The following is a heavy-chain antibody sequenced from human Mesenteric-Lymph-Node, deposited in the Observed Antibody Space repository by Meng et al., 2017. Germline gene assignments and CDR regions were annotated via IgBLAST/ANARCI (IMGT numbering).Heavy chain of an antibody. CDR2: IYHSGST. CDR1: CGSISSINW. Sequence: VPLQEAAPGLLKPSAPLSLPRAVSCGSISSINWWTWVRQPPGKWLEWIGEIYHSGSTNYNPSLKGRVTISVDTSKNQFSLNLSSVTAADTAVYYCARGQRSYSGSYPEWFDPWGQGTLVTVSS. J-gene: IGHJ5*02. V-gene: IGHV4-4*02. CDR3: ARGQRSYSGSYPEWFDP. D-gene: IGHD1-26*01.